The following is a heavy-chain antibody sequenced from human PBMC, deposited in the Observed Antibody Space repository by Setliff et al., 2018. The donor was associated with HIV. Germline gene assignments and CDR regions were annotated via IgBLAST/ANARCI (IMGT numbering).Heavy chain of an antibody. D-gene: IGHD5-18*01. V-gene: IGHV4-31*03. Sequence: SETLSLTCTVSGGSISSVGYYWSWIRQHPGKGLERIGYIYYTGSTHDNPSLKSRVTISVDTSKNQLSLKLRSVTAADTAVYYCARTRYSYGYFYYMDVWGKGTTVTVSS. CDR2: IYYTGST. CDR3: ARTRYSYGYFYYMDV. CDR1: GGSISSVGYY. J-gene: IGHJ6*03.